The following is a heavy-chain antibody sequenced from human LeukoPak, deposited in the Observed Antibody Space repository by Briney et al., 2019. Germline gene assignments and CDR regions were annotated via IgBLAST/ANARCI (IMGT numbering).Heavy chain of an antibody. CDR1: GYTFTSYD. CDR3: VRDILPVDGYYDSSGGTEDAFDI. Sequence: VASVKVSCKASGYTFTSYDINWVRQATGQGLEWMGGIIPIFGTANYAQKFQGRVTITADESTSTAYMELSSLRSEDTAVYYCVRDILPVDGYYDSSGGTEDAFDIRGQGTMVTVSS. V-gene: IGHV1-69*13. D-gene: IGHD3-22*01. J-gene: IGHJ3*02. CDR2: IIPIFGTA.